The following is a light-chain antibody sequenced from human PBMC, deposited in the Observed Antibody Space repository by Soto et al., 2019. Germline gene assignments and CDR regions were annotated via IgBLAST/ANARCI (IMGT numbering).Light chain of an antibody. J-gene: IGKJ4*01. V-gene: IGKV3-11*01. CDR1: QTVSNF. CDR2: DAS. CDR3: QQRYNWTLT. Sequence: EIVLTQSPATLSLSPGEGATLSCRASQTVSNFLAWYQQKPGQAPRLLIYDASKRATGIPARFSGSGSGTDFTLTTSSLEPEDFAVYYCQQRYNWTLTFGGGTKVDIX.